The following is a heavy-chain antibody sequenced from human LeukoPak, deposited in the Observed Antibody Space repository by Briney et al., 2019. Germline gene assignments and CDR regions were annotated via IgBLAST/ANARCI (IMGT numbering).Heavy chain of an antibody. Sequence: GGSLRLSCAASGFVLSNHWMTWVRQAPGKGPEWVANMNKDGSEKYYVDSVKGRFTISRDTAKNSLYLQMNNLRAEDTALYYCARNNDMDVWGQGTTVIVSS. D-gene: IGHD1/OR15-1a*01. CDR2: MNKDGSEK. CDR3: ARNNDMDV. V-gene: IGHV3-7*03. CDR1: GFVLSNHW. J-gene: IGHJ6*02.